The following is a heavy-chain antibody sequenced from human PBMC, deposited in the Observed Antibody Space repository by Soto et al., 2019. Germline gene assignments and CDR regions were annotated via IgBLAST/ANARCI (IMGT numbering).Heavy chain of an antibody. V-gene: IGHV3-9*01. CDR1: GFTFDDYA. Sequence: GGSLRLSCAASGFTFDDYAMHWVRQAPGKGLEWVSGISWNSGSIGYADSVKGRFTISRDNAKNSLYLQMNSLRAEDTALYYCAKSGAYEGGPDYWGQGTLVTVSS. J-gene: IGHJ4*02. CDR3: AKSGAYEGGPDY. CDR2: ISWNSGSI. D-gene: IGHD5-12*01.